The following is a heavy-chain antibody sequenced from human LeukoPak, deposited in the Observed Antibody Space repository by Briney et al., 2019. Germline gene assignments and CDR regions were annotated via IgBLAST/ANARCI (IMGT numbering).Heavy chain of an antibody. CDR2: IYHSGST. D-gene: IGHD3-10*01. CDR1: GYSISSGYY. Sequence: SETLSLTCTVSGYSISSGYYWGWIRQPPGKGLEWIGSIYHSGSTYYNPSLKSRVTISVDTSKNQFSLKLSSVTAADTAVYYCARDKRVSGVNWFDPWGQGTLVTVSS. J-gene: IGHJ5*02. V-gene: IGHV4-38-2*02. CDR3: ARDKRVSGVNWFDP.